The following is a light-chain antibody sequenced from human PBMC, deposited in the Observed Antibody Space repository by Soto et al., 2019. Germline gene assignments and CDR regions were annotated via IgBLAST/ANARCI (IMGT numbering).Light chain of an antibody. CDR2: AAS. CDR1: QSVNSH. Sequence: EIIMTQSPATLSVSPGERATLSCRASQSVNSHLAWYQQKPGQPPRLLIYAASTRATGIPARFSGSGSGTEFTLTISSLQSEDFAVYFCQQYYDWPPWTFGQGTKVEI. CDR3: QQYYDWPPWT. V-gene: IGKV3-15*01. J-gene: IGKJ1*01.